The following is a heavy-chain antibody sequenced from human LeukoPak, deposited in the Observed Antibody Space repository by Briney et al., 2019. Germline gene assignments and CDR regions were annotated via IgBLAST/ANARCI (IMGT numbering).Heavy chain of an antibody. CDR1: GFTFSSYA. Sequence: GGSLRLSCAASGFTFSSYAMSWVRQAPGKGLEWVSAISGSGGSTYYADSVKGRFTISRDNSKNTLYLQMNSLRAEDTAVYYCARGRRGDCSSTSCYLDYWGQGTLVTVSS. J-gene: IGHJ4*02. CDR3: ARGRRGDCSSTSCYLDY. D-gene: IGHD2-2*01. CDR2: ISGSGGST. V-gene: IGHV3-23*01.